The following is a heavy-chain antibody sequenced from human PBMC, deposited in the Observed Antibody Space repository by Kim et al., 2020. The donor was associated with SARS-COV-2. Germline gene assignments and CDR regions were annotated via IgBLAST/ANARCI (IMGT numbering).Heavy chain of an antibody. V-gene: IGHV3-30-3*01. CDR1: GFTFSSYA. Sequence: GGSLRLSCAASGFTFSSYAMHWVRQAPGKGLEWVAVISYDGSNKYYADSVKGRFTISRDNSKNTLYLQMNSLRAEDTAVYYCARDYYYDSSGPTGGFDY. D-gene: IGHD3-22*01. CDR2: ISYDGSNK. J-gene: IGHJ4*01. CDR3: ARDYYYDSSGPTGGFDY.